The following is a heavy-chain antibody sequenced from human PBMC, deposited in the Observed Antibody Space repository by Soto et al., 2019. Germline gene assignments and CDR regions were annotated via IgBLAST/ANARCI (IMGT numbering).Heavy chain of an antibody. D-gene: IGHD4-17*01. CDR3: ARRYGDAFDF. V-gene: IGHV4-59*08. J-gene: IGHJ4*02. Sequence: SETLSLTCTVSGGSLSSYYWSWIRQPPGKGLEWIGNIYYSGSTNYNPSLKSRVTISVDTSKNQFALKLSSVTAADTAVYDCARRYGDAFDFWGQGTLVTVSS. CDR2: IYYSGST. CDR1: GGSLSSYY.